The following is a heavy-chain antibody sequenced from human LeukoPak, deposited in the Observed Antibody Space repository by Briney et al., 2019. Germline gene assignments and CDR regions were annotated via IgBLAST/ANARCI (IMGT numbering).Heavy chain of an antibody. CDR3: AREKGHYYDSSGLDY. CDR2: IYYSGST. CDR1: GGSISSYY. Sequence: SETLSLTCTVSGGSISSYYWSWIRHPPGKRLEWIGYIYYSGSTNYNPSLKSRVTISVDTSKNQFSLKLSSVTAADTAVYYCAREKGHYYDSSGLDYWGQGTLVTVSS. V-gene: IGHV4-59*01. J-gene: IGHJ4*02. D-gene: IGHD3-22*01.